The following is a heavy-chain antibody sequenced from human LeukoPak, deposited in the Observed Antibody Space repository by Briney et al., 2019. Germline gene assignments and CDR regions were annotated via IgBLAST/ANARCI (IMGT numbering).Heavy chain of an antibody. CDR3: AKDHTIRSFDS. CDR2: IVVGSGHT. Sequence: TSVKASCKASGFTFSSSAMQWVRQARGQRLDWIGWIVVGSGHTNYAQSFQERVTITRDMSTSTAYMELSRLRSDDTAVYYCAKDHTIRSFDSWGQGTLVTVSS. D-gene: IGHD1-14*01. V-gene: IGHV1-58*02. J-gene: IGHJ4*02. CDR1: GFTFSSSA.